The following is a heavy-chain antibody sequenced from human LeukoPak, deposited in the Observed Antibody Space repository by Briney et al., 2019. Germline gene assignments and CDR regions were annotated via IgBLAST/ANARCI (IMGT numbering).Heavy chain of an antibody. CDR1: GYTFASSG. CDR3: ARGDIYWDY. Sequence: ASVKVSCKASGYTFASSGLNWLRQAPGQGPEWMGWIHPNSGGTKYAQNFQGRVTMTRDTSITTAYMELSSLRSDDTAVYYCARGDIYWDYWGQGTQVTVSS. J-gene: IGHJ4*02. CDR2: IHPNSGGT. D-gene: IGHD2-15*01. V-gene: IGHV1-2*02.